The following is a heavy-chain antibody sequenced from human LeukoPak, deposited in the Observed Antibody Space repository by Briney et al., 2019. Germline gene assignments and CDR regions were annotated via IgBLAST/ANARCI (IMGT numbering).Heavy chain of an antibody. CDR2: INHSGST. CDR3: ASDKGYSNNYFDY. J-gene: IGHJ4*01. Sequence: SETLSLTCAVYGGSFSGYYWSWIRQPPGKGLEWIGEINHSGSTNYNPSLKSRVTISVDTSKNQFSLKLSSVTAADTALYYCASDKGYSNNYFDYWGQGTLVTVSS. CDR1: GGSFSGYY. D-gene: IGHD6-13*01. V-gene: IGHV4-34*01.